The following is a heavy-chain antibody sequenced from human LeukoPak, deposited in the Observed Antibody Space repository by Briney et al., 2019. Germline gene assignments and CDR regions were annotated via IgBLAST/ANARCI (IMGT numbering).Heavy chain of an antibody. CDR2: LNYSGTT. D-gene: IGHD3-10*01. Sequence: SETLSLTCTVSGGSISGSTSYWGWIRQSSGKGLEWIGLLNYSGTTYYNPSFKSRVSISIDRSRTQFSLKLSSVTAADTAFYYCSRYDSDTGDFDPWGQGTLVTISS. J-gene: IGHJ5*02. CDR3: SRYDSDTGDFDP. V-gene: IGHV4-39*07. CDR1: GGSISGSTSY.